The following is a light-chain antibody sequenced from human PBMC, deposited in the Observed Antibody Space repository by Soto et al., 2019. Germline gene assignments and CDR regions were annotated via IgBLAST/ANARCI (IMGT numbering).Light chain of an antibody. CDR2: EVN. V-gene: IGLV2-8*01. J-gene: IGLJ1*01. CDR3: CSYAGNYYV. Sequence: QSVLTQPPSASGSPGQSVTISCTGTSSDVGGYNYVSWYQQHPGKAPKIMIYEVNKRPSGVPDRFWGSKSGNTASLTISGLQAEDEAEYHSCSYAGNYYVFGTGTKVTVL. CDR1: SSDVGGYNY.